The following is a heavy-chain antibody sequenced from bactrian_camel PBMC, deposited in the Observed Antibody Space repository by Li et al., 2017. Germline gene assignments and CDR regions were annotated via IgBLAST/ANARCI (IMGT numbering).Heavy chain of an antibody. D-gene: IGHD3*01. V-gene: IGHV3S53*01. J-gene: IGHJ4*01. Sequence: VQLVESGGGSVQAGGSLRLSCAASGNTYTSSCMGWFRQAPGKARERVARIDSDRSITYADSVKGRFTISRDNAKDTLYLQMNSLKIEDTAVYYCALGSSRQATMTARGKGTQVTVS. CDR1: GNTYTSSC. CDR2: IDSDRSI.